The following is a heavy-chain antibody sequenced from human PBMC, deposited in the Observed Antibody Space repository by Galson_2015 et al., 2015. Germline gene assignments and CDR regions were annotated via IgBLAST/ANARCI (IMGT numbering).Heavy chain of an antibody. CDR3: ARDQAYFDY. Sequence: SLRLSCAASGFTFSSYGMHWVRQAPGKGLEWVAVIWFGGSEKNYVDSVKGRFTISRDNSKNTVYLQMNSLRAEDTAVYYCARDQAYFDYWGQGTLATVSS. J-gene: IGHJ4*02. V-gene: IGHV3-33*01. CDR1: GFTFSSYG. CDR2: IWFGGSEK.